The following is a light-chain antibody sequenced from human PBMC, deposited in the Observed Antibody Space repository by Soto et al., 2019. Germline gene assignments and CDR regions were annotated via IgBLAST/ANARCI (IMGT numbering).Light chain of an antibody. CDR2: DTS. CDR3: QQRSIRPLT. CDR1: QSVGSY. Sequence: EIVLPQSTATLSLSTGPGATLSGRASQSVGSYLAWYQQKPGQAPRLLIYDTSKRPTGIPARFSGRGSGTDFTLTISSLEPEDFAVYYCQQRSIRPLTFGQGTRLEIK. V-gene: IGKV3-11*01. J-gene: IGKJ5*01.